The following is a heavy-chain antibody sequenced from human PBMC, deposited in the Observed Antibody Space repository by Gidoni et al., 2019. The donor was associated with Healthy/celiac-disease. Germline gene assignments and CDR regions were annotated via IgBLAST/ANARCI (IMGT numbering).Heavy chain of an antibody. CDR1: ASPFSSDA. J-gene: IGHJ4*02. D-gene: IGHD6-19*01. V-gene: IGHV3-23*01. CDR3: AKGPRAVAGTGDY. Sequence: EVQLLVSGGGLVQPGGSLSLSCAASASPFSSDAMSWVRQAPGTGLEWVSAIRGRGGSTYYADSGKGRFTISRDNSKNTLYLQMNSLRAEDTAVYYCAKGPRAVAGTGDYWGQGTLVTVSS. CDR2: IRGRGGST.